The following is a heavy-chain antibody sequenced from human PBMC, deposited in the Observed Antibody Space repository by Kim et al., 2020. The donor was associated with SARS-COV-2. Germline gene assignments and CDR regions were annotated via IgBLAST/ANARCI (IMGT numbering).Heavy chain of an antibody. Sequence: ADSVKGRFTISRDNAKNSLYLQMNSLRAEDTAVYYCARGGGDSSGYIDYRGQGTLVTVSS. J-gene: IGHJ4*02. V-gene: IGHV3-11*01. CDR3: ARGGGDSSGYIDY. D-gene: IGHD3-22*01.